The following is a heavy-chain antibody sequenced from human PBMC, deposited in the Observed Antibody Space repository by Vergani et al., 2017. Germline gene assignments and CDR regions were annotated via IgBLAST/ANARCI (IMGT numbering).Heavy chain of an antibody. J-gene: IGHJ6*03. CDR2: IYYSGST. CDR3: ARDRAYSGSYSHYYHYMDV. CDR1: GDSISSYY. Sequence: QVQLQESGPGLVKPSQTLSLTCSVSGDSISSYYWSWIRQPPGKGLEWIGYIYYSGSTNYNPSLKSRVTISVDTSKNQFSLKLSSVTAADTAVYYCARDRAYSGSYSHYYHYMDVWGKGTTVTVSS. D-gene: IGHD1-26*01. V-gene: IGHV4-59*01.